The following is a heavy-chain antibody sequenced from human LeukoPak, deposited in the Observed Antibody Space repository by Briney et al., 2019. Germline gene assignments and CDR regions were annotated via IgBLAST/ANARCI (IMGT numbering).Heavy chain of an antibody. CDR1: GGSINSYY. CDR2: IYYSGNT. CDR3: ARDLCSSTICYGAFEY. J-gene: IGHJ4*02. Sequence: SESLSLTCTVSGGSINSYYWSWIRQPPGKGLEWVGYIYYSGNTNYNPSLKGRVTMSVDTSKNQSSLKVNSVTAADTAMYYCARDLCSSTICYGAFEYWGQGTLVTVSS. D-gene: IGHD2-2*01. V-gene: IGHV4-59*01.